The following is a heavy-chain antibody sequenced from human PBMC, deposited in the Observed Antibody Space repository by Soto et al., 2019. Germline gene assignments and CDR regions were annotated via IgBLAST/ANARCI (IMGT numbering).Heavy chain of an antibody. V-gene: IGHV3-74*02. CDR2: INSDGSVS. D-gene: IGHD2-15*01. CDR3: ARGDCVGGTCYSLAGSFYYYMDV. CDR1: GFTFSNYW. Sequence: EVQLVESGGGLVQPGGSLRLSCAASGFTFSNYWXYWVRQAPGKGLEWVSRINSDGSVSSHADSVKGRLTISRDNVKNTLYLHMDSLRAEDTAVYYCARGDCVGGTCYSLAGSFYYYMDVWGKGTTVTVFS. J-gene: IGHJ6*03.